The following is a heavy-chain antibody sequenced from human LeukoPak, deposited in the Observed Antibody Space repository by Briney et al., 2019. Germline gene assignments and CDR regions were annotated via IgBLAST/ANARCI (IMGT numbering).Heavy chain of an antibody. CDR3: AKATELWLLDY. CDR2: IWYDGSNK. V-gene: IGHV3-33*06. CDR1: GFSLSAYG. D-gene: IGHD5-18*01. Sequence: QPGGSLRLSCAASGFSLSAYGMHWVRQAPGKGLEWVAVIWYDGSNKYYADSVKGRFTISRDNSKTTLYLQMNSLRAEDTAVYYCAKATELWLLDYWGQGTLVTVSS. J-gene: IGHJ4*02.